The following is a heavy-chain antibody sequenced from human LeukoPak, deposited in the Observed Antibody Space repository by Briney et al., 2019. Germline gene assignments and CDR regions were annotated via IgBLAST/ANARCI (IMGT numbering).Heavy chain of an antibody. CDR2: IYYSGST. CDR3: ARHGGYCSGGSCYLAFPFDY. V-gene: IGHV4-59*08. CDR1: GGSISSYY. Sequence: SETLSLTCTVSGGSISSYYWSWIRQPPGKGLEWIGYIYYSGSTNYNPSLKSRVTISVDTSKNQLSLKLSSVTAADTAVYYCARHGGYCSGGSCYLAFPFDYWGQGTLVTVSS. D-gene: IGHD2-15*01. J-gene: IGHJ4*02.